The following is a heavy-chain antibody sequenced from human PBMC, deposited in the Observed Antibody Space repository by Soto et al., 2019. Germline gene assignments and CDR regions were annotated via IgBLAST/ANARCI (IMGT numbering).Heavy chain of an antibody. CDR3: ARKSLNYYGSAYPWFDP. CDR2: INHSGST. J-gene: IGHJ5*02. CDR1: GGSFSGYY. Sequence: QVQLQQWGAGLLKPSETLSLTCAVYGGSFSGYYWSWIRQPPGKGLEWIGEINHSGSTNYNPSLKSRVTISVDTSKNQFSLKLSSVTAADTAVYYCARKSLNYYGSAYPWFDPWGQGTLVTVSS. V-gene: IGHV4-34*01. D-gene: IGHD3-10*01.